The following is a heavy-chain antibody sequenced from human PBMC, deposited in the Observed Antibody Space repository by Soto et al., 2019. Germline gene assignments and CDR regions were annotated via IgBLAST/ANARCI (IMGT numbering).Heavy chain of an antibody. Sequence: AETLSLSCTASGVTFFNYALTWVRQAPGEGLEWVGSISGTGGSTFYAGSAKGRFTISRDNSKNTLFLQMTSLRAENTAVYYCGKGNYKWGQGDAFDLWGQGIKVTV. J-gene: IGHJ3*01. CDR1: GVTFFNYA. D-gene: IGHD7-27*01. V-gene: IGHV3-23*01. CDR2: ISGTGGST. CDR3: GKGNYKWGQGDAFDL.